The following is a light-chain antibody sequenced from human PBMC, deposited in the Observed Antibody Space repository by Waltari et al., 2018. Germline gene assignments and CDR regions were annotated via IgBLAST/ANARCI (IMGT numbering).Light chain of an antibody. Sequence: QSVLTQPPSASGTPGQTATISCSGSSSNIGSHTVNWYQPLPGTAPKLLIYNNNQRPSGVPDRFSGSKSGTSASLALSGLQSDDEAHYYCSTWDGSLTGVVFGGGTKLTVL. CDR1: SSNIGSHT. V-gene: IGLV1-44*01. CDR3: STWDGSLTGVV. J-gene: IGLJ3*02. CDR2: NNN.